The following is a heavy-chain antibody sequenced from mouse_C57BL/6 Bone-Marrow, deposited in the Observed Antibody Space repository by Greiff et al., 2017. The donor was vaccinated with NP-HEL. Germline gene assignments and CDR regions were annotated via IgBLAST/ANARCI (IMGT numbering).Heavy chain of an antibody. CDR2: ISDGGSYT. Sequence: EVQLVESGGGLVKPGGSLKLSCAASGFTFSSYAMSWVRQTPEKRLEWVATISDGGSYTYYPDNVKGRVTISRDNAKHNLYLTMSNLKSEDTAMYYCARGRNYYGSSPFAYWGQGTLVPVSA. D-gene: IGHD1-1*01. J-gene: IGHJ3*01. CDR1: GFTFSSYA. V-gene: IGHV5-4*01. CDR3: ARGRNYYGSSPFAY.